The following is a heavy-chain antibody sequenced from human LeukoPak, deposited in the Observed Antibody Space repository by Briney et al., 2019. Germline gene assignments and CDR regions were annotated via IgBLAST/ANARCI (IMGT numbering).Heavy chain of an antibody. CDR2: IKQDGSEK. CDR3: ARYLRYSSSWYISN. V-gene: IGHV3-7*01. J-gene: IGHJ4*02. CDR1: GFTFSSYW. Sequence: PGGSLRLSCAASGFTFSSYWMSWVRQAPGKGQGWVANIKQDGSEKYYVDSVKGRFTISRDNAKNSLYLQMNSLRAEDTAVYYCARYLRYSSSWYISNWGQGTLVTVSS. D-gene: IGHD6-13*01.